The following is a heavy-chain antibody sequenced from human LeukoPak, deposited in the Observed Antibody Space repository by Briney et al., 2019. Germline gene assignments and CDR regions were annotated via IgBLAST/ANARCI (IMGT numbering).Heavy chain of an antibody. D-gene: IGHD3-9*01. CDR1: GGSFRGYY. J-gene: IGHJ6*02. CDR3: ARVGGYFDWLLRGTSYYYGMDV. Sequence: SETLSLTCAVYGGSFRGYYWSWIRQPPGKGLEWIGEINHSGSTNYNPSLKSRVTISVDTSKNQFSLKLSSVTAADTAVYYCARVGGYFDWLLRGTSYYYGMDVWGQGTTVTVSS. V-gene: IGHV4-34*01. CDR2: INHSGST.